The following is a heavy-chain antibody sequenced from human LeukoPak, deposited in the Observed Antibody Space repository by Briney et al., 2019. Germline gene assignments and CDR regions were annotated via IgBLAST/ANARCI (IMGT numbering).Heavy chain of an antibody. CDR3: ARGTPNTNRPYY. J-gene: IGHJ4*02. CDR1: GYTFTGYY. D-gene: IGHD1-14*01. CDR2: INPNSGGT. Sequence: ASVKVSFKASGYTFTGYYMHWGRQAPGQGLEWMGWINPNSGGTNYAQKFQGRVTMTRDTSISKAYMELSRLRSDDTAVYYCARGTPNTNRPYYWGQGTLVTVSS. V-gene: IGHV1-2*02.